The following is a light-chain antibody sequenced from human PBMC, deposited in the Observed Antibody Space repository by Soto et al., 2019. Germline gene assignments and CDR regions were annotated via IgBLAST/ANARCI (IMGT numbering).Light chain of an antibody. V-gene: IGLV2-11*01. Sequence: QSALTQPRSVSVSPGQSVTISCTGTSSDVGGYNYVSWYQQHPGKAPKLMIYDVSKRPSGVPDRFSGSKSGNTASLTISGLQAEDEADYYCCSYAGSFRVFGTGTKVTVL. CDR3: CSYAGSFRV. J-gene: IGLJ1*01. CDR1: SSDVGGYNY. CDR2: DVS.